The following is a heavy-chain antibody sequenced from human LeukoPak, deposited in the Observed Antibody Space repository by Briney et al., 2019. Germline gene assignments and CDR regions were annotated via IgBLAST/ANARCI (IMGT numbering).Heavy chain of an antibody. V-gene: IGHV1-8*01. D-gene: IGHD6-6*01. CDR2: MNPNSGNT. CDR1: GYTFTSYD. CDR3: ARGILGIAARRGKMLRPYYFDY. Sequence: GASVKVSCKASGYTFTSYDINWVRQATGQGLEWMGWMNPNSGNTGYAQKFQGRVTMTRNTSISTAYMELSSLRSEATAVYYCARGILGIAARRGKMLRPYYFDYWGQGTLVTVSS. J-gene: IGHJ4*02.